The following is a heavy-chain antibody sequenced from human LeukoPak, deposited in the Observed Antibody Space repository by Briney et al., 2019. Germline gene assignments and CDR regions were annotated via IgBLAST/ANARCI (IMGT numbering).Heavy chain of an antibody. CDR3: ASLGYYDSSGYYSPIDY. J-gene: IGHJ4*02. CDR1: GGTFSSYA. Sequence: ASVKVSCKASGGTFSSYAISWVRQAPGQGLEWMGGIIPIFGTANYAQKFQGRVTITADESTGTAYMELSSLRSEDTAVYYCASLGYYDSSGYYSPIDYWGQGTLVTVSS. D-gene: IGHD3-22*01. V-gene: IGHV1-69*13. CDR2: IIPIFGTA.